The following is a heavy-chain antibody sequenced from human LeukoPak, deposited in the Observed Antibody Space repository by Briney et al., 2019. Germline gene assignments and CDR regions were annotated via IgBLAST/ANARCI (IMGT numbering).Heavy chain of an antibody. J-gene: IGHJ6*03. CDR1: GGSFSGYF. V-gene: IGHV4-34*01. CDR2: VNHTGST. Sequence: PSETLSLTCAVYGGSFSGYFWNWIRQSPGKGLEWIGEVNHTGSTNYSPSLKSRVVISVDTSKNQFSLKLTSMTAADTAVYYCAGRYLYYYYYYMTSGAKGPRSPSP. D-gene: IGHD2-2*02. CDR3: AGRYLYYYYYYMTS.